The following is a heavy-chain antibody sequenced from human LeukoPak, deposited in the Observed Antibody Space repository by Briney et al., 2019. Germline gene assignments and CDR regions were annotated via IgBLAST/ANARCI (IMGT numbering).Heavy chain of an antibody. CDR1: GFTFSSYS. J-gene: IGHJ6*02. V-gene: IGHV3-21*01. CDR2: ISSSRSNI. CDR3: ARARQQLYYYYGMDV. D-gene: IGHD6-13*01. Sequence: GGSLTLSCAASGFTFSSYSMNWVRQAPGKGLEWVSSISSSRSNIYYADSMKGRFTISRDNAKNLLYLQMNSLRAEDTAVYYCARARQQLYYYYGMDVWGQGTTVTVSS.